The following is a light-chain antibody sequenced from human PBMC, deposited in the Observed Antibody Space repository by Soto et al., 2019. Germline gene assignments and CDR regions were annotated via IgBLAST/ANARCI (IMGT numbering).Light chain of an antibody. CDR2: DVS. V-gene: IGLV2-11*01. CDR1: SNDVGGYNF. Sequence: QSALTQPRSVSGSPGQSVTISCTGTSNDVGGYNFVSWYQQHPGKVPKLFIYDVSRRPSGVPDRFSGSKSGNTASLTISGRQAEDEADYYCSSYAGSYTLVFGGGTQLTVL. CDR3: SSYAGSYTLV. J-gene: IGLJ2*01.